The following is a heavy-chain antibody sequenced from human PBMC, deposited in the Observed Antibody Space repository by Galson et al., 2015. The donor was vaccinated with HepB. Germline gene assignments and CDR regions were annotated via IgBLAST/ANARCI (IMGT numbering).Heavy chain of an antibody. V-gene: IGHV3-13*01. J-gene: IGHJ2*01. D-gene: IGHD1-7*01. CDR1: GFTFSSYD. Sequence: SLRLSCAASGFTFSSYDMHWVRQPTGKGLEWVSTLGTIGDTFYLASVKGRFTISRENDKSSLYLQMNSLRAGDTAVYYCARGGNYTKGYFDLWGRGTLVTVSS. CDR2: LGTIGDT. CDR3: ARGGNYTKGYFDL.